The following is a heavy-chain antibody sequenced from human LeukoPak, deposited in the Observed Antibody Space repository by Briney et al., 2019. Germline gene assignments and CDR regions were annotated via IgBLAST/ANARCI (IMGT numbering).Heavy chain of an antibody. CDR1: GYTFTSYG. Sequence: GESLKVSCKASGYTFTSYGISWVRQAPGQGLEWMGWVSAYNGNTNYAQKLQGRVTMTTDTSTSTAHMELRSLRSDDTAVYYCARDIWPVGGAPTVTADYYYRDVWGKGTPVTISS. V-gene: IGHV1-18*01. J-gene: IGHJ6*03. CDR2: VSAYNGNT. D-gene: IGHD4-17*01. CDR3: ARDIWPVGGAPTVTADYYYRDV.